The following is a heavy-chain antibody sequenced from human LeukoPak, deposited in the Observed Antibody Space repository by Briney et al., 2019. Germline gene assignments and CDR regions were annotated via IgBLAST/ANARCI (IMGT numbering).Heavy chain of an antibody. CDR3: ARAGFVGGFDY. Sequence: RGSLRLSCAASGFTFSSYSMNWVRQAPGKGLEWVSSITSSSTYIYYADSVKGRFTISRDNAKNSLYLQMNSLRAEDTAVYYCARAGFVGGFDYWGQGTLVTVSS. CDR1: GFTFSSYS. J-gene: IGHJ4*02. V-gene: IGHV3-21*01. D-gene: IGHD3-10*01. CDR2: ITSSSTYI.